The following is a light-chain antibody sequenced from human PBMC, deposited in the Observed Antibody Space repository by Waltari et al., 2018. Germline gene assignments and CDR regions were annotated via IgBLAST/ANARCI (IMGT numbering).Light chain of an antibody. Sequence: EIVMTQSPATLSVSPGERATLSCRASQSVSSNLAWYQQKPGQAPRLLIYGASTRATGIPARFSGSGSETDFTLTISSLQSEDFAVYYCQQYYNWPYTFGQGTKLEIK. CDR1: QSVSSN. J-gene: IGKJ2*01. CDR3: QQYYNWPYT. V-gene: IGKV3-15*01. CDR2: GAS.